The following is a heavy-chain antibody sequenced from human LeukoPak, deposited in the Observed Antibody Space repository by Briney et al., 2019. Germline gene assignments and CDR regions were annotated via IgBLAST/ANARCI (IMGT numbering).Heavy chain of an antibody. CDR1: GFTFSSYG. J-gene: IGHJ4*02. Sequence: GGSLRLSCAASGFTFSSYGMHWVRQAPGKGLEWVAVISYDGSNKYYADSVKGRFTISRDNSKNTLYLQMNSLSAEDTAVYYCAKDGEEMATMAYLDYWGQGTLVTVSS. CDR2: ISYDGSNK. D-gene: IGHD5-24*01. CDR3: AKDGEEMATMAYLDY. V-gene: IGHV3-30*18.